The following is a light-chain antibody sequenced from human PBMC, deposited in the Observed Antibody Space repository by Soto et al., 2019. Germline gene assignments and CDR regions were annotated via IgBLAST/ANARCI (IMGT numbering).Light chain of an antibody. J-gene: IGKJ4*01. Sequence: DIQMTQSPSTLSASVGDRVTITCRASRSISSWLAWYQQKPGKAPKLLIYDASSLESGVPSRFSGSGSGTEFTLTISSLQSDDFATYYCQQYNSYSPLTFGGGTKVDIK. V-gene: IGKV1-5*01. CDR2: DAS. CDR3: QQYNSYSPLT. CDR1: RSISSW.